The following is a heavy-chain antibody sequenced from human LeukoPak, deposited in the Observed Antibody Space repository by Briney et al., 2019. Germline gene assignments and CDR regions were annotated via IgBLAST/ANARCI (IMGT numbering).Heavy chain of an antibody. D-gene: IGHD2-15*01. V-gene: IGHV3-21*01. CDR2: ISSSSSYI. Sequence: GGSLRLSCAASGFTFSIYSMKWVRQAPGKGLEWVSSISSSSSYIYYADSVKGRFTISRDNAKNSLYLQMNSLRAEDTAVYYCSRESGRYTLVPLYIWGQGTMVTVSS. J-gene: IGHJ3*02. CDR3: SRESGRYTLVPLYI. CDR1: GFTFSIYS.